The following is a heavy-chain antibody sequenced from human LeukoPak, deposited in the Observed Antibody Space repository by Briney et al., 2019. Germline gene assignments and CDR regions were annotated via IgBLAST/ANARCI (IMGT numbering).Heavy chain of an antibody. Sequence: PGGSLRLSCAASGFTFDDYAMHWVRQAPGKGLEWVSGISWNSGSIGYADSVKGRFTISRDNAKNSLYLQMNSLRAEDTALYYCAKAPAAAPPYGAFDIWGQGTMVTVSS. CDR3: AKAPAAAPPYGAFDI. V-gene: IGHV3-9*01. CDR1: GFTFDDYA. J-gene: IGHJ3*02. D-gene: IGHD6-13*01. CDR2: ISWNSGSI.